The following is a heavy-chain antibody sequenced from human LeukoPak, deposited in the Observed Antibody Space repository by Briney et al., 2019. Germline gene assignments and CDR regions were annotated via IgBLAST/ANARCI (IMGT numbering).Heavy chain of an antibody. Sequence: ASVKVSCKASGYALTGYYMHWVRQAPGQGLEWMGWINPNSGGTNYAQKFQGWVTMTRDTSISTAYMELSKLRSDDTAVYYCAREEAGTTDFDYWGQGTLVTVSS. CDR1: GYALTGYY. J-gene: IGHJ4*02. V-gene: IGHV1-2*04. CDR3: AREEAGTTDFDY. D-gene: IGHD1-1*01. CDR2: INPNSGGT.